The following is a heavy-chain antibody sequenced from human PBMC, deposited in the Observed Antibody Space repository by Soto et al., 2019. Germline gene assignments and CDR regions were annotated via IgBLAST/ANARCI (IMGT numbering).Heavy chain of an antibody. CDR2: ISGSGGNT. CDR1: GFTFSSYA. J-gene: IGHJ6*03. CDR3: AKMVYARYMDV. Sequence: GGSLRLSCAASGFTFSSYAMSWVRQAPGKGLEWVSTISGSGGNTYNADSVKGRFTTSRDNSKNTLYLQLNSLRAEDTAVYHCAKMVYARYMDVWGKGTTVTVSS. V-gene: IGHV3-23*01. D-gene: IGHD2-8*01.